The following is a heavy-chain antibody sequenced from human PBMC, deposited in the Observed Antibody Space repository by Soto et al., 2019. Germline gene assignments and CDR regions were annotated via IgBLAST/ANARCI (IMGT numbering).Heavy chain of an antibody. D-gene: IGHD3-10*01. CDR1: GGSIISYY. V-gene: IGHV4-59*01. Sequence: SETLSLTCTVSGGSIISYYWSWIRQPPGKGLEWIGYIYYSGSTNYNPSLKSRVTISVDTSKNQFSLKLSSVTAADTAVYYCARGGSSMVRGVIDYYYYGMDVWGQGTTVTVSS. CDR2: IYYSGST. CDR3: ARGGSSMVRGVIDYYYYGMDV. J-gene: IGHJ6*02.